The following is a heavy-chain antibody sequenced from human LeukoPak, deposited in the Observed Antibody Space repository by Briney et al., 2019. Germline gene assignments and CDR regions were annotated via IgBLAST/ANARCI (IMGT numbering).Heavy chain of an antibody. CDR3: AKDRDGSGNYGVDV. D-gene: IGHD3-10*01. CDR2: ISYDGSNK. Sequence: GGSLRLSCAASGFSFRSHGMHWVRQAPGKGLEWVAVISYDGSNKYYEDSVKGRFTISRDNSKNTLYLQMNSLRAEDTAVYYCAKDRDGSGNYGVDVWGQGTTVTVSS. V-gene: IGHV3-30*18. CDR1: GFSFRSHG. J-gene: IGHJ6*02.